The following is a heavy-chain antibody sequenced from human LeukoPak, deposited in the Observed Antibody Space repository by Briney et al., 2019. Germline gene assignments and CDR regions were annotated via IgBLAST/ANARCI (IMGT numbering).Heavy chain of an antibody. Sequence: PSETLSLTCTVSGGSISSDNYQWSWIRQPPGKGLEWIGYINYSGSTYYSPSLKSRVTISVDTSKNQFFLKLSSVTAADTAVYYCARYGSGSTWFDPWGQGTLATVSS. CDR1: GGSISSDNYQ. D-gene: IGHD3-10*01. V-gene: IGHV4-30-4*01. CDR3: ARYGSGSTWFDP. CDR2: INYSGST. J-gene: IGHJ5*02.